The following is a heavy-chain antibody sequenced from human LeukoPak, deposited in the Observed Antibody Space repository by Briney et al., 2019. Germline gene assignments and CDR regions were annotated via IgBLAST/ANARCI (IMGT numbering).Heavy chain of an antibody. D-gene: IGHD3-10*01. CDR2: IYYSGNT. Sequence: PSETLSLTCIVSGGSISSTTYYWGWIRQPPGKRLEWIGSIYYSGNTYYNPSLQSRVTMSVDTSKNQFSLKLSSVTAVDTAVYYCARKENVYYYFDYWGQGTLVTVSS. V-gene: IGHV4-39*07. CDR3: ARKENVYYYFDY. J-gene: IGHJ4*02. CDR1: GGSISSTTYY.